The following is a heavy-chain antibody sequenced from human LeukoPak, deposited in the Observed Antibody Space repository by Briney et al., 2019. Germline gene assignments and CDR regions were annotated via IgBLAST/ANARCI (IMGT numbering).Heavy chain of an antibody. J-gene: IGHJ6*02. V-gene: IGHV4-39*07. Sequence: SETLSLTCTVSGGSISSSSYYWGWLRQPPGKGLEWIGSIYYSGSTYYNPSLKSRVTISVDTSKNQFSLKLSSVTAADTAVYYCARERRIAAAGRYYGMDVWGQGTTVTVSS. D-gene: IGHD6-13*01. CDR2: IYYSGST. CDR3: ARERRIAAAGRYYGMDV. CDR1: GGSISSSSYY.